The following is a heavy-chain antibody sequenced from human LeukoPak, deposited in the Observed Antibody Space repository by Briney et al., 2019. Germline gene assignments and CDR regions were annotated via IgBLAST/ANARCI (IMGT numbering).Heavy chain of an antibody. V-gene: IGHV3-9*01. CDR2: ISWNSGSI. CDR1: GFTFDYYA. Sequence: GGSLRLSCAASGFTFDYYAMHWVRQAPGKGLEWVSGISWNSGSIGYADSVKGRFTISRDNAKNSLYLQMNSLRAEDTALYYCAKGYCSSTSCYTVFDYWGQGTLVTVSS. J-gene: IGHJ4*02. CDR3: AKGYCSSTSCYTVFDY. D-gene: IGHD2-2*02.